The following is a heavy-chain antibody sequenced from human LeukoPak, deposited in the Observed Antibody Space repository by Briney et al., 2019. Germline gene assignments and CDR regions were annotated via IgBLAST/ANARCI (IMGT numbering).Heavy chain of an antibody. J-gene: IGHJ4*02. V-gene: IGHV4-38-2*02. CDR3: ARVSFWSGSFFDY. CDR1: GYSISSGYY. Sequence: SETLSLTCTVSGYSISSGYYWGWIRQPPGKGLEWIGSIYHSGSTYYNPSLKSRVTISVDTSKNQFSLKLSSVTAADTAVYYCARVSFWSGSFFDYWGQGTLVTVSS. D-gene: IGHD3-3*01. CDR2: IYHSGST.